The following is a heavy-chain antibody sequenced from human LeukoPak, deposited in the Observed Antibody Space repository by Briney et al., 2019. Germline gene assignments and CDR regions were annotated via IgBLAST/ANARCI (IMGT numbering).Heavy chain of an antibody. J-gene: IGHJ4*02. CDR3: ARRRGYCSSTSCYGGGGVAATFDC. CDR1: GGSFSGYY. CDR2: INHSGST. V-gene: IGHV4-34*01. D-gene: IGHD2-2*01. Sequence: PSETLSLTCAVYGGSFSGYYWSWIRQPPGKGLEWIGEINHSGSTNYNPSLTSRVTISVDTSKNQFSLKLSSVTAADTAVYYCARRRGYCSSTSCYGGGGVAATFDCWGQGTLVTVSS.